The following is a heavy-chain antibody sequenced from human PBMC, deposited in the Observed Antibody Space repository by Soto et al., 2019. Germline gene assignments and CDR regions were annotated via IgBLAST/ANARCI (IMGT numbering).Heavy chain of an antibody. CDR1: GGTFSSYT. Sequence: SVKVSCKASGGTFSSYTISWVRQAPGQGLEWMGGIIPIFGTANYAQKFQGRVTITADESTSTAYMELSSLRSEDTAVYYCARERDSDFWSGIDYWGQGTLVTVSS. CDR2: IIPIFGTA. V-gene: IGHV1-69*13. D-gene: IGHD3-3*01. J-gene: IGHJ4*02. CDR3: ARERDSDFWSGIDY.